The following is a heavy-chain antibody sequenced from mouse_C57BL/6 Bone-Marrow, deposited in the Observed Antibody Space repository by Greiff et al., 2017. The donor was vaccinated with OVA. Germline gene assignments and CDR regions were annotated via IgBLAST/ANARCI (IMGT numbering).Heavy chain of an antibody. V-gene: IGHV3-6*01. J-gene: IGHJ2*01. CDR3: AREGFYGKRDFDY. CDR2: ISYDGSN. Sequence: EVQLQQSGPGLVKPSQSLSLTCSVTGYSITSGYYWNWIRQFPGNKLEWMGYISYDGSNNYNPSLKNRISITRDTSKNQFFLKLNSVTTEDTATYYCAREGFYGKRDFDYWGQGTTLTVSS. D-gene: IGHD2-1*01. CDR1: GYSITSGYY.